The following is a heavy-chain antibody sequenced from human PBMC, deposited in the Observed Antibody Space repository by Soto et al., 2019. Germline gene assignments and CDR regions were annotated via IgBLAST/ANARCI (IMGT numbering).Heavy chain of an antibody. CDR3: ASDLAVALIDY. J-gene: IGHJ4*02. CDR2: ISAYNGNT. D-gene: IGHD6-19*01. Sequence: QVQLVQSVAEVKKPGASVKVSFKASGYSFTSYGISWVRQAPGQGLEWMGWISAYNGNTKYAQKLQGRVTMTTDTSTSTAYMELRSLRSDDTAVYYCASDLAVALIDYWDQGTLVTVSS. CDR1: GYSFTSYG. V-gene: IGHV1-18*01.